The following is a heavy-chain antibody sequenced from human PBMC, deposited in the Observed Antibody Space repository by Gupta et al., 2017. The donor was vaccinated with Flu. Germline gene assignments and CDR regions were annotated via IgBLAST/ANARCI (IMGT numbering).Heavy chain of an antibody. CDR1: GYSFTKYD. Sequence: QVQLVQSGAEVKKPGASVKVSCKASGYSFTKYDIVWVRKVTGQGLEWMGWMNPDRGNAGYAQKFQGRVTMTRDTSTSTAYMELRALTRDDTGIYYCARDGVGAVTGKDFWGQGSPVTVSP. CDR2: MNPDRGNA. V-gene: IGHV1-8*01. CDR3: ARDGVGAVTGKDF. J-gene: IGHJ4*02. D-gene: IGHD2-8*01.